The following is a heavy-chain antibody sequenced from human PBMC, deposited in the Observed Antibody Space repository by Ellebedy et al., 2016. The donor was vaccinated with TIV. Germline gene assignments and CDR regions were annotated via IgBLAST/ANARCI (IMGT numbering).Heavy chain of an antibody. CDR1: NDSMTSVGSC. Sequence: ESLKISCTVSNDSMTSVGSCWGWIRQPPGKGLEWIGIIFSRGGSEHNPSLTSRVTMSVETSRNQFSLKLTSVTAADTAVYYCARSYCARRADYPPGEWGQGTLVTVSS. CDR2: IFSRGGS. J-gene: IGHJ4*02. D-gene: IGHD2-8*01. CDR3: ARSYCARRADYPPGE. V-gene: IGHV4-39*07.